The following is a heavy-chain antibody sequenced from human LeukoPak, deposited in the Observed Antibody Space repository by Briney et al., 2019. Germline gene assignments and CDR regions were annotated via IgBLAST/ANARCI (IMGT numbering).Heavy chain of an antibody. CDR2: INAGNGNT. CDR3: ARDVPPVYYYGSGSYALLY. CDR1: GYTFTSYA. D-gene: IGHD3-10*01. V-gene: IGHV1-3*01. Sequence: ASVKVSCKSSGYTFTSYAMHWVRQAPGQRLEWMGWINAGNGNTKYSQKFQGRVTITRDTSASTAYMELSSLRSEDTAVYYCARDVPPVYYYGSGSYALLYWGQGTLVTVSS. J-gene: IGHJ4*02.